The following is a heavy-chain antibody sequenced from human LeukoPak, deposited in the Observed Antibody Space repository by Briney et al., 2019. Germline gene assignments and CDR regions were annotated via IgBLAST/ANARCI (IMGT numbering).Heavy chain of an antibody. CDR1: GYTFTSYY. Sequence: GASVKVSCKASGYTFTSYYMHWVRQAPGQGLEWMGIINPSGGSTSYAQKFQGRVTMTRDTSTSTVYMELSSLRSEDTAVYYCASSRHSGPGSYWGQGTLVTVSS. D-gene: IGHD6-19*01. CDR3: ASSRHSGPGSY. CDR2: INPSGGST. J-gene: IGHJ4*02. V-gene: IGHV1-46*01.